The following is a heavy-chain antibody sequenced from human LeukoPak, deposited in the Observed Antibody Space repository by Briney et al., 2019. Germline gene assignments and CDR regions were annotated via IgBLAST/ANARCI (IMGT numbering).Heavy chain of an antibody. J-gene: IGHJ4*02. CDR2: IYYSGST. CDR1: GGSISSGDYY. Sequence: SETLSLTCTVSGGSISSGDYYWSWIRQPPGKGLEWIGYIYYSGSTNYNPSLKSRVTISVDTSKNQFSLKLSSVTAADTAVYYCARQAAAARSFDYWGQGTLVTVSS. V-gene: IGHV4-30-4*08. CDR3: ARQAAAARSFDY. D-gene: IGHD6-13*01.